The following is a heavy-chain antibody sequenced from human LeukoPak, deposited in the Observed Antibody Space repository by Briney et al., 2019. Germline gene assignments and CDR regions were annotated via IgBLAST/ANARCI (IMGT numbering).Heavy chain of an antibody. Sequence: PGGSLRLSCAASGFTFGSYAMTRVRQAPGKGLEWVSVISGGGGSTYYADSVKGRFTISRDNSENTLYLQMNSLRAEDTAVYYCAKRTLYYYDSSGHLDYWGQGTLVTVSS. CDR1: GFTFGSYA. CDR2: ISGGGGST. CDR3: AKRTLYYYDSSGHLDY. J-gene: IGHJ4*02. D-gene: IGHD3-22*01. V-gene: IGHV3-23*01.